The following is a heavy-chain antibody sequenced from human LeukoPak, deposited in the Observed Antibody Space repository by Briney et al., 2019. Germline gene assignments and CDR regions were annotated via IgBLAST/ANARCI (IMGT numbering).Heavy chain of an antibody. V-gene: IGHV3-23*01. J-gene: IGHJ4*02. CDR2: TSGDGGAT. D-gene: IGHD3-22*01. CDR3: AKDRPNYYGSNGHYYRRDGDY. CDR1: GFTFSSYA. Sequence: GGSLRLSCAAFGFTFSSYAMSWVRQSTRKGLEWVSSTSGDGGATYYSNSVKGRFTISRDNSRNTLYLQMNSLRAEDTAVYYCAKDRPNYYGSNGHYYRRDGDYWGQGTLVTVSS.